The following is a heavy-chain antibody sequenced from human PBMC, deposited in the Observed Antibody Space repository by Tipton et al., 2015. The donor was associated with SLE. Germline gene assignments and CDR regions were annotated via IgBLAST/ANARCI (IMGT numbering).Heavy chain of an antibody. D-gene: IGHD6-13*01. J-gene: IGHJ3*02. Sequence: TLSLTCAVYGGSFSGYYWSWIRQPPGKGLEWIGEINHSGTTNYNPSLKSRVTISVDTAKNQFSLKLSSVTAADTAVYYCARPSDSSTWYQDAFDIWGQGTMVTVSS. CDR1: GGSFSGYY. CDR3: ARPSDSSTWYQDAFDI. V-gene: IGHV4-34*01. CDR2: INHSGTT.